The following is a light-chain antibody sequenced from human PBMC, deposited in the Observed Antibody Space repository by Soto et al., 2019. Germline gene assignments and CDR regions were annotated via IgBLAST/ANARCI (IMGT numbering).Light chain of an antibody. CDR2: KNN. J-gene: IGLJ2*01. CDR3: AAWDDSLTGL. V-gene: IGLV1-47*01. CDR1: SSNIGSNY. Sequence: QSVLTQPPSASGTPGQRVTISCSGSSSNIGSNYVYWYQQVPGTAPKLLIYKNNQRPSGVPDRFSGSKSGTSASLAISGLRSEDEGAYYCAAWDDSLTGLFGGGTQLTVL.